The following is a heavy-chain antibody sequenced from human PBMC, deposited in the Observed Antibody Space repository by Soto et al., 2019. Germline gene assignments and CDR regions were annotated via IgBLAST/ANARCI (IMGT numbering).Heavy chain of an antibody. V-gene: IGHV3-66*01. Sequence: EVQLVESGGGLVQPGGSLRLSCVASGFTVTDIYMNWVRQAPGKGLEWVSVIYNEFTDYADSVRGRFSISTDSSKNALYLQMNSLRAEDSAVYYCVREPRYCSGGSCSIMGDAFDTWCQGTMVTVSS. CDR1: GFTVTDIY. J-gene: IGHJ3*02. D-gene: IGHD2-15*01. CDR2: IYNEFT. CDR3: VREPRYCSGGSCSIMGDAFDT.